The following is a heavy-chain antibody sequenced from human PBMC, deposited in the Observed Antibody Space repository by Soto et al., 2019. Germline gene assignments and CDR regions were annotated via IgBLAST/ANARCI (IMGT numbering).Heavy chain of an antibody. CDR2: IDPSDSYT. V-gene: IGHV5-10-1*01. J-gene: IGHJ6*02. Sequence: WIRQMPGKGLEWMGRIDPSDSYTNYSPSFQGHVTISADKSISTAYLQWSSLKASDTAMYYCARRPRVVIRYYYYGMDVWGQGTTVTVSS. CDR3: ARRPRVVIRYYYYGMDV. D-gene: IGHD3-3*01.